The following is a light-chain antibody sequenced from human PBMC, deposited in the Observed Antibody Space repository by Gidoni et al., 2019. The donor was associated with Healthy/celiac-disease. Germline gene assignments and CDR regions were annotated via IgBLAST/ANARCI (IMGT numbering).Light chain of an antibody. J-gene: IGKJ4*01. CDR2: AAS. CDR3: QQSYSTLT. V-gene: IGKV1-39*01. CDR1: QSISSY. Sequence: DIQMTQSPSSLSASVGDRVTITCRASQSISSYLNWYQQKPGKAPKLLIYAASSLHSGVPSRFSGSGSGKDFTLTISSLQPEDFATYYCQQSYSTLTFGGGTKVEIK.